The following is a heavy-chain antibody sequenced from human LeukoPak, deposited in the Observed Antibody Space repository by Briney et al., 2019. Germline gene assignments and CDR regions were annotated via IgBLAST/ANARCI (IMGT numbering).Heavy chain of an antibody. CDR3: VRLRRNNDRSGYYYYYDY. V-gene: IGHV3-21*01. J-gene: IGHJ4*02. Sequence: AGSLRLSCAASGYTFSDFSVNWVRQAPGKGLEWVSSISVRSNYRYYADSVRGRFTISRDDARDSLFLQMNSLRAEDTAVYFCVRLRRNNDRSGYYYYYDYWGQGTLVTVSS. D-gene: IGHD3-22*01. CDR1: GYTFSDFS. CDR2: ISVRSNYR.